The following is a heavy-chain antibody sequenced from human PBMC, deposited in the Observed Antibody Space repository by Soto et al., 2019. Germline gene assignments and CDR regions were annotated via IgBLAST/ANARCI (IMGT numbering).Heavy chain of an antibody. CDR1: GGTFSSYA. J-gene: IGHJ1*01. CDR2: IIPIFGTA. D-gene: IGHD3-16*01. V-gene: IGHV1-69*13. Sequence: SVKVSCKASGGTFSSYAISWVRQAPGQGLEWMGGIIPIFGTANYAQRFQGRVTITADESTSTAYMELSSLGVEDTAVYYCATPYYFNHWGPGTLVTVSS. CDR3: ATPYYFNH.